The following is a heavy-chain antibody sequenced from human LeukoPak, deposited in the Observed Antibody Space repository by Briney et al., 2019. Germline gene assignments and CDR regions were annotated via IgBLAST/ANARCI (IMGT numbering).Heavy chain of an antibody. D-gene: IGHD1-26*01. CDR1: GFTFSSYW. CDR2: IKQDGSET. V-gene: IGHV3-7*01. CDR3: ARDKAVGASLHDY. J-gene: IGHJ4*02. Sequence: PGGSLRLSCAASGFTFSSYWMSWVRQAPGKGLEWVANIKQDGSETRYVGSVKGRFTISRDNAKNSLYLQMDSLRAEDTAVYYCARDKAVGASLHDYWGQGNLVTVSS.